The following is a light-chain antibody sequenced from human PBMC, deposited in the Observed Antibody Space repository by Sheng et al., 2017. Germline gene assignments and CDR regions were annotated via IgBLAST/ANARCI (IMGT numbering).Light chain of an antibody. Sequence: QSALTQPPSVSAASGQKATISCSGRSSNIGHNYVSWYRHLPGTAPKLLIYDSDKRPSDIPDRFSGSKSGTSATLSITGLQPGDEADYYCGTWDSTLSSVVFGGGTKLTVL. CDR2: DSD. V-gene: IGLV1-51*01. CDR3: GTWDSTLSSVV. J-gene: IGLJ2*01. CDR1: SSNIGHNY.